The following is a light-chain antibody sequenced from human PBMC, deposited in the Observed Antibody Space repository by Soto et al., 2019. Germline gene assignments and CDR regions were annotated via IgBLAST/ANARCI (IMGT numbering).Light chain of an antibody. J-gene: IGKJ4*01. Sequence: EIVLTQSPGTLSLSPGERATLSCRASQSVTTSYLAWYQQKPGQAPRLLISGASSRATGIPDRFSGSGSGTHFTLTISRLGPDDFAVYYCQQYSTSRLTFGGGTKVEIK. CDR2: GAS. CDR3: QQYSTSRLT. CDR1: QSVTTSY. V-gene: IGKV3-20*01.